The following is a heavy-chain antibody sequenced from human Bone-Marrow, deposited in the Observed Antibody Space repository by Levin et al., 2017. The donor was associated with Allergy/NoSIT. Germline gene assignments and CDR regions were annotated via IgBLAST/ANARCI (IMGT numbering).Heavy chain of an antibody. CDR2: IYPGDSDT. CDR1: GYSFTSYW. J-gene: IGHJ4*02. D-gene: IGHD3-10*01. Sequence: GESLKISCKGSGYSFTSYWIGWVRQMPGKGLEWMGIIYPGDSDTRYSPSFQGQVTISADKSISTAYLQWSSLKASDTAMYYCARPYYGSGSLRLVEASPFDYWGQGTLVTVSS. CDR3: ARPYYGSGSLRLVEASPFDY. V-gene: IGHV5-51*01.